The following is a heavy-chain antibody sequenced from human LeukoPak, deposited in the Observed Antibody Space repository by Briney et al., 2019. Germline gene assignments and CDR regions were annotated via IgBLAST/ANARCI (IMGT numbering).Heavy chain of an antibody. CDR2: IYYSGST. CDR3: ARHSPHYGSGSYYKIFDP. Sequence: PSETLSLTCTVSGDSISSSSYYWGWIRQPPGKGLEWIGSIYYSGSTYYNPSLKSRVTISVDTSKNQFSLKLSSVTAADTAVYYCARHSPHYGSGSYYKIFDPWGQGTLVTVSS. CDR1: GDSISSSSYY. V-gene: IGHV4-39*01. J-gene: IGHJ5*02. D-gene: IGHD3-10*01.